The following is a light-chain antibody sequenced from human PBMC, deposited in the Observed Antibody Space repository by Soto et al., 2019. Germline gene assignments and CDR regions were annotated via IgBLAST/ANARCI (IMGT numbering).Light chain of an antibody. CDR3: QQVESYPST. Sequence: DIMLPLTPSSLSASVGEIVTINFRASQGISSFLAWYQQKPGKAPKLLIYAASSLQSGVPSRFSGSGFGTDFTLTITSLQPEDFATYYCQQVESYPSTFGGGTKVEIK. V-gene: IGKV1-9*01. CDR2: AAS. CDR1: QGISSF. J-gene: IGKJ4*01.